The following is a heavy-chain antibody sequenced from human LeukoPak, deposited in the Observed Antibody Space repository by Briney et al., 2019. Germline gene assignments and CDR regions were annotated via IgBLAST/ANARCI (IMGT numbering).Heavy chain of an antibody. V-gene: IGHV4-4*02. CDR2: IYHSGST. CDR3: ARMTATAGGYFDY. CDR1: GGSISSSNW. J-gene: IGHJ4*02. D-gene: IGHD5-18*01. Sequence: SETLSLTCAVSGGSISSSNWWSWVRQPPGKGLEWIGEIYHSGSTNYNPSLRSRVTISVDKFKNHFSLKLSSVTAADTAVYYCARMTATAGGYFDYWGQGTLVTVSS.